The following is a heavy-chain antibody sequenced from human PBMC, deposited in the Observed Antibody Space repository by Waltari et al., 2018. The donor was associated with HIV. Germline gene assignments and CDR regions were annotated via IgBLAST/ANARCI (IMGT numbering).Heavy chain of an antibody. CDR1: GYTFTGYY. J-gene: IGHJ4*02. D-gene: IGHD6-19*01. CDR2: INPNRGGT. Sequence: QVQLVQSGAEVKKPGASVKVSCKASGYTFTGYYMHWVRQAPGQGLEWMGWINPNRGGTNEAQKFQSRVTMTRETSISTAYMELSRLRSEDTAVYYCARGGRKWLVRGDYCDYWGQGTLVTVSS. CDR3: ARGGRKWLVRGDYCDY. V-gene: IGHV1-2*02.